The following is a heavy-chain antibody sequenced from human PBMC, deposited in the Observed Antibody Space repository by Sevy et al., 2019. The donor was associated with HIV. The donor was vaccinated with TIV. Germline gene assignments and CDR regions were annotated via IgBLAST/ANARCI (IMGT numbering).Heavy chain of an antibody. CDR2: IRSKAYGGTT. D-gene: IGHD6-19*01. CDR3: TREGKGIAVAGTSDAFDI. J-gene: IGHJ3*02. Sequence: GGSLRLSCTASGFTFGDYAMSWFRQAPGKGLEWVGFIRSKAYGGTTEDAASVKGRFTISRDDSKSIAYLQMNSLKTEDTAVYYCTREGKGIAVAGTSDAFDIWGQGTMVTVSS. V-gene: IGHV3-49*03. CDR1: GFTFGDYA.